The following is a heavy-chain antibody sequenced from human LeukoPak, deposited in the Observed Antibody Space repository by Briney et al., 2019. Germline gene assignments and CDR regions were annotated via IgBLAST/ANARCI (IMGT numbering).Heavy chain of an antibody. D-gene: IGHD2-8*01. CDR3: ARDRYCTNGVCPVYYYYGMDV. J-gene: IGHJ6*02. CDR1: GYTFTSYG. CDR2: ISAYNGNT. V-gene: IGHV1-18*01. Sequence: ASVTVSFKASGYTFTSYGISWVRQAPGQGLEWMGWISAYNGNTNNAQKLQGRVTMTTDTATSTDYMELRSLRSDDTAVYYCARDRYCTNGVCPVYYYYGMDVWGQGTTVTVSS.